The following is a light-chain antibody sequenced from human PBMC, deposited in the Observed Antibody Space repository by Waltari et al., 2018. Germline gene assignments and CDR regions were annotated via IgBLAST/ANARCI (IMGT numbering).Light chain of an antibody. CDR2: KAS. J-gene: IGKJ2*01. V-gene: IGKV1-5*03. Sequence: DIQMTQSPSTLSASVGDRVTITCRASQSISSWLAWYQQKPGKAPKLRIVKASSLESGVPSRFSGSGSGTEFTLTISSLQPDDFATYYCQQYNSYSYTFGQGTKLEIK. CDR1: QSISSW. CDR3: QQYNSYSYT.